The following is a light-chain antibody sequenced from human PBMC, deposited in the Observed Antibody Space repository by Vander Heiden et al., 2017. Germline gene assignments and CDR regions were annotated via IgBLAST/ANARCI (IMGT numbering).Light chain of an antibody. Sequence: QSALTQPRSVSGSPGQSVTISCTGTSRDAGGYNYVSWYQQRPGKAPKLMIYDVSKRPSGVPDRFSGSKSGSTASLTISGLQAEDEADYYCCSFAGSYTLVFGGGTKLTVL. J-gene: IGLJ2*01. CDR2: DVS. CDR1: SRDAGGYNY. V-gene: IGLV2-11*01. CDR3: CSFAGSYTLV.